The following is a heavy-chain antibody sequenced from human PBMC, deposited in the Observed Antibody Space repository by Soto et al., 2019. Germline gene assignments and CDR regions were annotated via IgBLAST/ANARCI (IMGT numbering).Heavy chain of an antibody. D-gene: IGHD1-7*01. CDR3: ARGTSDLYYYYGMDV. Sequence: GGSLRLSCAASGFTSSSYAMHWVRQAPGKGLEWVAVISYDGSNKYYADSVKGRFTISRDNSKNTLYPQMNSLRAEDTAVYYCARGTSDLYYYYGMDVWGQGTTVTVSS. CDR2: ISYDGSNK. J-gene: IGHJ6*02. CDR1: GFTSSSYA. V-gene: IGHV3-30-3*01.